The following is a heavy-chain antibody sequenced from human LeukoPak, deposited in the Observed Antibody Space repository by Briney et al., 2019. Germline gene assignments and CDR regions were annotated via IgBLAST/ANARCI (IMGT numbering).Heavy chain of an antibody. Sequence: ASVKVSCKASGYTFTGYYMHWVRQAPGQGLEWMGWINPNSGGTNYAQKFQGRVTMTRNTSISTAYMELSSLRSEDTAVYYCATLPRQQHTTNYYYYGMDVWGQGTTVTVSS. D-gene: IGHD6-13*01. V-gene: IGHV1-2*02. J-gene: IGHJ6*02. CDR1: GYTFTGYY. CDR3: ATLPRQQHTTNYYYYGMDV. CDR2: INPNSGGT.